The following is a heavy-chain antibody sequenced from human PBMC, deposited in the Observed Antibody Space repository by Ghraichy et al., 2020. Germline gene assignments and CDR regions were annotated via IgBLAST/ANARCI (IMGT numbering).Heavy chain of an antibody. CDR3: ARDGVITVAGTDFTKYYGMDV. Sequence: SETLSLTCAISGDSVSSDRVSWNWIRQSPSRGLEWLGRTYYRSQWYNDYASSVKSRVIINPDTSKNQFSLQMNSVTPEDTAVYFCARDGVITVAGTDFTKYYGMDVWGQGHTVIVSS. D-gene: IGHD6-19*01. J-gene: IGHJ6*02. V-gene: IGHV6-1*01. CDR2: TYYRSQWYN. CDR1: GDSVSSDRVS.